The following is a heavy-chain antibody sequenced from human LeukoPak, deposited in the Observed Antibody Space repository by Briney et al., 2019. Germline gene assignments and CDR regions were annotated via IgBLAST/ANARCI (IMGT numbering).Heavy chain of an antibody. CDR3: ASELGGLDYGDYELGY. J-gene: IGHJ4*02. CDR1: GFTFSDHF. Sequence: PPGGSLRLSCAASGFTFSDHFIDWVRQAPGKGLEWVSYISSSSSTIYYADSVKGRFTISRDNAKNSLYLQMNSLRAEDTAVYYCASELGGLDYGDYELGYWGQGTLVTVSS. CDR2: ISSSSSTI. D-gene: IGHD4-17*01. V-gene: IGHV3-48*01.